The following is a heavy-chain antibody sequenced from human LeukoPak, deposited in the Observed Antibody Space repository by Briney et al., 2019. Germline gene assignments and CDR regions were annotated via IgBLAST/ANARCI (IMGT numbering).Heavy chain of an antibody. CDR1: GGSISSYY. Sequence: PSETLSLTCTVSGGSISSYYWSWIRQPPGKGLEWLGYIYYSGSTNYNPSLNSRITISVDTSKNQFSLKLSSVTAADTAVYYCARRPNVNYGFDYWGQGALVIVSS. CDR2: IYYSGST. V-gene: IGHV4-59*08. CDR3: ARRPNVNYGFDY. J-gene: IGHJ4*02. D-gene: IGHD1-7*01.